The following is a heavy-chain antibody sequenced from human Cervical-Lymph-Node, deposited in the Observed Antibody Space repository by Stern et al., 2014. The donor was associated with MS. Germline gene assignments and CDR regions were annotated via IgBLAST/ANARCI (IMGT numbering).Heavy chain of an antibody. CDR2: MWHDGIND. V-gene: IGHV3-33*01. J-gene: IGHJ3*01. CDR1: GFTFGGRG. CDR3: ARDMIGVTWRVDAFDV. D-gene: IGHD3-22*01. Sequence: AQLVESGGGVVQPGRSLRLSCEASGFTFGGRGMVWVRQAPGKGLEWVAVMWHDGINDYYADSVKGRFTIASDNSKNTLYLQMNSLRVEDTAVYYCARDMIGVTWRVDAFDVWGQGTMVTVSS.